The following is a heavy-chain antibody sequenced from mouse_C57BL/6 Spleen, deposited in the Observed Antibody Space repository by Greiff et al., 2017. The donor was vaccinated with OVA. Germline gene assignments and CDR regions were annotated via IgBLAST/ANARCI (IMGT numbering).Heavy chain of an antibody. Sequence: QVQLKESGAELVRPGASVTLSCKASGYTFTDYEMHWVKQTPVHGLEWIGAIDPETGGTAYNQKFKGKAILTADKSSRTAYMELRSLTSEDSAVYYCTRGRTFAYWGQGTLVTVSA. V-gene: IGHV1-15*01. CDR1: GYTFTDYE. CDR2: IDPETGGT. J-gene: IGHJ3*01. CDR3: TRGRTFAY.